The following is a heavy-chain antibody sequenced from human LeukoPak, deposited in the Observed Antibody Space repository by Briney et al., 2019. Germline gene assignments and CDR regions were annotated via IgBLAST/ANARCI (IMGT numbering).Heavy chain of an antibody. V-gene: IGHV1-24*01. CDR3: ASTHSSSWYAHGDY. CDR2: FDPEDGET. D-gene: IGHD6-13*01. CDR1: GYTFTELS. Sequence: ASVKVSCKVSGYTFTELSMHWVRQAPGKGLEWMGGFDPEDGETIYAQKFQGRVTMTEDTSTDTAYMELSSLRSEDTAVYYCASTHSSSWYAHGDYWGQGTLVTVSS. J-gene: IGHJ4*02.